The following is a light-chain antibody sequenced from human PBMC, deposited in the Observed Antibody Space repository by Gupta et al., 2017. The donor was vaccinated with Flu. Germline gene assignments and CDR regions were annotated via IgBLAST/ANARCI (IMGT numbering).Light chain of an antibody. CDR2: YAS. V-gene: IGKV1-9*01. CDR1: QDIRNY. CDR3: QQPNGYPPIT. Sequence: DIQLTQSPSFLSASVGDRVTITCRASQDIRNYLAWYQQKPGKAPRLLIYYASIWETGVPSRFGGSGYGKEFTLTISSRQPEDFSSYYCQQPNGYPPITFGQGTLLEIK. J-gene: IGKJ5*01.